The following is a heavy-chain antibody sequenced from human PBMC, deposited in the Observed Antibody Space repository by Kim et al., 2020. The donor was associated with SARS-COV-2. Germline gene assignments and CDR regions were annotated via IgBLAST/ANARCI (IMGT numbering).Heavy chain of an antibody. Sequence: SVKGRLTISRDDSKNSLYLQMNSLETEDTAVYYCARGATALYNYYYGLDVWGQGTTVTVSS. J-gene: IGHJ6*02. V-gene: IGHV3-72*01. CDR3: ARGATALYNYYYGLDV. D-gene: IGHD4-17*01.